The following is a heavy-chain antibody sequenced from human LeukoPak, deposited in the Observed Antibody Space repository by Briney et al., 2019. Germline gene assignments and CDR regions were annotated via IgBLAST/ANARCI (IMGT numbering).Heavy chain of an antibody. CDR1: GFTFSSYA. J-gene: IGHJ4*02. CDR2: ISYDGSNK. Sequence: GGSLRLSCAASGFTFSSYAMHWVRQAPGKGLEWVAVISYDGSNKYYADSVKGRFTISRDNSKNTLYLQMNSLRAEDTAVYYCARDYRRFPDYWGQGTLVTVSS. D-gene: IGHD3-16*02. V-gene: IGHV3-30-3*01. CDR3: ARDYRRFPDY.